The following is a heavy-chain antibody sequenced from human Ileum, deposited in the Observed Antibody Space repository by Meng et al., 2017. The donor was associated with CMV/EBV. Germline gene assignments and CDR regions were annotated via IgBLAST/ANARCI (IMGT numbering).Heavy chain of an antibody. V-gene: IGHV3-74*01. CDR3: ARDWNPYGLDV. CDR1: GFTFSTYW. CDR2: INGVGGTT. Sequence: CAASGFTFSTYWMHWVRQTPEKGLVWVSRINGVGGTTTYADSVKGRFIISRDNAKNTLYLQMNGLRAEDTALYYCARDWNPYGLDVWGQGTTVTVSS. D-gene: IGHD1-1*01. J-gene: IGHJ6*01.